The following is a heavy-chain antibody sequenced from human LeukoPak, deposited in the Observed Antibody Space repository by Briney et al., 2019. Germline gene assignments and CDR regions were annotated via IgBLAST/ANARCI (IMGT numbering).Heavy chain of an antibody. Sequence: GGFLRLSCAASGFTVSSNYMSWVRQAPGKGLEWVSVIYSGGSTYYADSVKGRFTISRDNSKNTLYLQMNSLRAEDTAVYYCARDHGYYDSSGYYYVHDYWGQGTLVTVSS. CDR3: ARDHGYYDSSGYYYVHDY. D-gene: IGHD3-22*01. CDR2: IYSGGST. CDR1: GFTVSSNY. J-gene: IGHJ4*02. V-gene: IGHV3-66*01.